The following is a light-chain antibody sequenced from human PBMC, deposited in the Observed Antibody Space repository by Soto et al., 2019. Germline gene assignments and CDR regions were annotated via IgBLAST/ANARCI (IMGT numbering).Light chain of an antibody. CDR2: KAS. V-gene: IGKV1-5*03. CDR3: QQYNTYPYP. J-gene: IGKJ2*01. Sequence: DIQMTQSPSTLSASEGDRVTITCRASQSISSWLAWYQQKPGKAPKLLIQKASSLEGGVPSRFSGSGSGTEFTLTISSLQPDYFATYYCQQYNTYPYPFGQGTKLEIK. CDR1: QSISSW.